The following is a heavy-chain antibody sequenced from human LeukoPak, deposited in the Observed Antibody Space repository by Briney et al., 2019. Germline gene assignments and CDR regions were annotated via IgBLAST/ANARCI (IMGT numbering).Heavy chain of an antibody. CDR2: IYYSGST. D-gene: IGHD3-3*02. V-gene: IGHV4-59*12. CDR3: ARVGEGRVLEAFDI. Sequence: PSETLSLTCTVSGGSISNYYWSWIRQPPGKGLEWIGYIYYSGSTNYNPSLKSRVTMSVDTSKNQFSLKLSSVTAADTAVYYCARVGEGRVLEAFDIWGQGTMVTVSS. CDR1: GGSISNYY. J-gene: IGHJ3*02.